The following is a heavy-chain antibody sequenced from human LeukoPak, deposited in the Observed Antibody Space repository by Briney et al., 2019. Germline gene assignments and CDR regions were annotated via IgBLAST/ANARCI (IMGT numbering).Heavy chain of an antibody. CDR3: AREYPGRIAVAGPYDAFDI. D-gene: IGHD6-19*01. CDR1: GYTFTSYG. Sequence: ASVKVSCKASGYTFTSYGISWVRHAPGQGLERIVLISSYNGNTNYAQKRQGRVTMTTDTSTSTAYMELRSQRSDDTAVYYCAREYPGRIAVAGPYDAFDIWGQGTMVTVSS. CDR2: ISSYNGNT. J-gene: IGHJ3*02. V-gene: IGHV1-18*01.